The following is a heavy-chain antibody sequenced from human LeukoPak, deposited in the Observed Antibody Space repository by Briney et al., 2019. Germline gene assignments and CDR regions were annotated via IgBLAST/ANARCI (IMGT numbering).Heavy chain of an antibody. Sequence: SVKVSCKASGGTFSSYTISWVRQAPGQGLEWMGRIIPIFGIANYAQKFQGRVTIAADKSTSTAYMELSSLRSEDTAVYYCATDGGYYDSSGYYCFDYWGQGTLVTVSS. CDR2: IIPIFGIA. V-gene: IGHV1-69*04. J-gene: IGHJ4*02. CDR3: ATDGGYYDSSGYYCFDY. CDR1: GGTFSSYT. D-gene: IGHD3-22*01.